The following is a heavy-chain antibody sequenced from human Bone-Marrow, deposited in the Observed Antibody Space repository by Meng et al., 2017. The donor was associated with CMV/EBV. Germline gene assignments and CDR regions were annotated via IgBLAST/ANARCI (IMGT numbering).Heavy chain of an antibody. CDR1: GGSISSSSYY. J-gene: IGHJ4*02. CDR3: ASRSKYYDFSS. V-gene: IGHV4-39*01. Sequence: GSLRLSCTVSGGSISSSSYYWGWIRQPPGKGLEWIGSIYYSGSTYYNPSLKSRVTISVDTSKNQFSLKLSSVTAADTAVYYCASRSKYYDFSSWGQGTLVTFSS. D-gene: IGHD3-3*01. CDR2: IYYSGST.